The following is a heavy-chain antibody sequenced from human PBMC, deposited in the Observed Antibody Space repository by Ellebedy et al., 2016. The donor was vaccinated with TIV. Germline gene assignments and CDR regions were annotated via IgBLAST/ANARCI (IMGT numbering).Heavy chain of an antibody. V-gene: IGHV3-23*01. D-gene: IGHD6-19*01. CDR2: ISGSGGST. CDR3: AKALPRGYSSGLSINPSDY. J-gene: IGHJ4*02. Sequence: PGGSLRLSCAASGFTFSSYAMSWVRQAPGKGLEWVSAISGSGGSTYYADSVKGRFTISRDNSKNTLYLQMNSLRAEDTAVYYCAKALPRGYSSGLSINPSDYWGQGTLVTVSS. CDR1: GFTFSSYA.